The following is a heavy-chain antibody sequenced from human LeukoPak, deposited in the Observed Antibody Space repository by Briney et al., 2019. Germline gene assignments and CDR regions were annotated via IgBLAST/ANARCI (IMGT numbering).Heavy chain of an antibody. J-gene: IGHJ4*02. CDR1: GFTFSSYA. CDR2: ISGSGGST. CDR3: AKTIYDYVWGSYRYALDY. D-gene: IGHD3-16*02. Sequence: GGSLRLSCAASGFTFSSYAMSWVRQAPGKGLEWASAISGSGGSTYYADSVKGRFTISRDNSKNTLYLQMNSLRAEDTAVYYCAKTIYDYVWGSYRYALDYWGQGTLVTLSS. V-gene: IGHV3-23*01.